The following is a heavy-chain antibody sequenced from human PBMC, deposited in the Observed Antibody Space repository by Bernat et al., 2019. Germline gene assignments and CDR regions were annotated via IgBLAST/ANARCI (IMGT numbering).Heavy chain of an antibody. D-gene: IGHD2-21*02. CDR2: ISAGGETT. CDR3: ARYYNCGGDCRAHDC. Sequence: EVELLESGGGLEQPGGSLELSCAASGFTFSDYAMSWVRQAPGKGLEWVSTISAGGETTYYPDSVKGRFIMSRDNSKNTLSLQVNRLRGEDTAVYYCARYYNCGGDCRAHDCWGQGTQVTVSS. CDR1: GFTFSDYA. V-gene: IGHV3-23*01. J-gene: IGHJ4*02.